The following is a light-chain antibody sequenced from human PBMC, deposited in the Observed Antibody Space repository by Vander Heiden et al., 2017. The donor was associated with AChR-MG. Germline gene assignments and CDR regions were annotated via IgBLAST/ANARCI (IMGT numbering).Light chain of an antibody. Sequence: SALPHPPSASGSPGPPVTISPTGPSSDIGRYNYVSWYQQHPGKAPQVMIYGVSKRPLGVPVRCSGSKSGNTASLTVSGLQAEDEADYDGSSDAINNKFVFGGGTKLTVL. CDR2: GVS. CDR3: SSDAINNKFV. CDR1: SSDIGRYNY. J-gene: IGLJ3*02. V-gene: IGLV2-8*01.